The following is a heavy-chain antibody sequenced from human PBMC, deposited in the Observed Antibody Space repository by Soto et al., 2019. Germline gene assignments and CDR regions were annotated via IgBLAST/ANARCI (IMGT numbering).Heavy chain of an antibody. Sequence: QVQLQQWGAGLLEPSQTLSLTCAVYVGSLSGYHWNWIRQPPGKGLEWIGEINHSGYTKYNPSLKSRVTISVDTSKNQFSLKLSSVTAADTALYYCARDGARSSSSWYSGFDYWGQGTQVTVSS. CDR1: VGSLSGYH. D-gene: IGHD6-13*01. CDR3: ARDGARSSSSWYSGFDY. V-gene: IGHV4-34*01. J-gene: IGHJ4*02. CDR2: INHSGYT.